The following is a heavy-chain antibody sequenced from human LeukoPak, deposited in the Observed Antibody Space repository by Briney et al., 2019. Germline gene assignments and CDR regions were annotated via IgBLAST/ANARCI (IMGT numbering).Heavy chain of an antibody. J-gene: IGHJ6*02. V-gene: IGHV1-2*02. CDR3: ARDRVDIVVVPAAPYYYYYYGMDV. Sequence: ASVKVSCKASGYTFTGYYMHWVRQAPGQGLEWMGWINPNSGGTNYAQKFQGRVTMTRDTSISTAYMELSRLRSDDTAVYYCARDRVDIVVVPAAPYYYYYYGMDVWGQGTTVTVSS. D-gene: IGHD2-2*01. CDR1: GYTFTGYY. CDR2: INPNSGGT.